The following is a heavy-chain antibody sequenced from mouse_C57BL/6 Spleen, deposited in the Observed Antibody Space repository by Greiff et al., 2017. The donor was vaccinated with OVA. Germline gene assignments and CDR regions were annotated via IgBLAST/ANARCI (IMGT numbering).Heavy chain of an antibody. CDR2: IYPGDGDT. CDR1: GYAFSSSW. J-gene: IGHJ2*01. V-gene: IGHV1-82*01. D-gene: IGHD4-1*01. CDR3: ARGDNWDGFDY. Sequence: VQLQQSGPELVKPGASVKISCKASGYAFSSSWMNWVKQRPGKGLEWIGRIYPGDGDTNYNGKFKGKATLTADKSSSTAYMQLSSLTSEDSAVYFCARGDNWDGFDYWGQGTTLTVSS.